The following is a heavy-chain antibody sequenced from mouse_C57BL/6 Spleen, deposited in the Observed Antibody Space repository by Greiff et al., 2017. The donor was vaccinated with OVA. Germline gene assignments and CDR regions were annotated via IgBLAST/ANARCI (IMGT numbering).Heavy chain of an antibody. Sequence: VQLQQSGPELVKPGASVKIPCKASGYTFTDYNMDWVKQSHGKSLEWIGDINPNNGGTIYNQKFKGQATLTVDKSSSTAYMELRSLTSEDTAVYYCASAYYYCSSSWYVDVWGTGTTVTVSS. CDR3: ASAYYYCSSSWYVDV. CDR2: INPNNGGT. V-gene: IGHV1-18*01. D-gene: IGHD1-1*01. CDR1: GYTFTDYN. J-gene: IGHJ1*03.